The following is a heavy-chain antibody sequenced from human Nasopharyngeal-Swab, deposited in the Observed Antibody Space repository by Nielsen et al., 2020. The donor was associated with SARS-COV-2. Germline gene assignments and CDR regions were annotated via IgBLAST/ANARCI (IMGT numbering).Heavy chain of an antibody. Sequence: GESLKISCAASGFTFSRYTMHWVRQAPGKGLEWVAVISYDGSNKYYADSVKGRFTISRDISKNTLYLQMNSPRAEDTAAFYCASTPLDSSGYYYAFHYWGRGTLVTVSS. CDR1: GFTFSRYT. CDR3: ASTPLDSSGYYYAFHY. D-gene: IGHD3-22*01. J-gene: IGHJ4*02. CDR2: ISYDGSNK. V-gene: IGHV3-30-3*01.